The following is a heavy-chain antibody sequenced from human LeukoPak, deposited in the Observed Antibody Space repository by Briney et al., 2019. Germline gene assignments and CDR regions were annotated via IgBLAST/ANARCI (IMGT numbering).Heavy chain of an antibody. Sequence: GGSLRLSCAASGFTFSSYAMSWVRQAPGKGLEWVSAISGSGGSTYYADSVKGRFVISRDTSENTLYLQLNSLTTEDTAIYYCARAVEMALYYVDYWGQGSLVIVSA. CDR3: ARAVEMALYYVDY. D-gene: IGHD5-24*01. CDR2: ISGSGGST. CDR1: GFTFSSYA. V-gene: IGHV3-23*01. J-gene: IGHJ4*02.